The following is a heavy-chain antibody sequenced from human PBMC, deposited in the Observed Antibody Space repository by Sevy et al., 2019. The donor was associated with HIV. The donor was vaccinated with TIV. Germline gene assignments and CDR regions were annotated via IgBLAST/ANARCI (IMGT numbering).Heavy chain of an antibody. J-gene: IGHJ4*02. D-gene: IGHD6-19*01. CDR3: AGENAWGSGYS. Sequence: SETLSLTCTVSGGSITSLYWGWIRQPPGKGLEWIANIYYNGNTNYNPSLKRRVTISLDTSKNQFSLRLSSVTAADTAIYYCAGENAWGSGYSWGQGTLVTVSS. CDR2: IYYNGNT. CDR1: GGSITSLY. V-gene: IGHV4-59*08.